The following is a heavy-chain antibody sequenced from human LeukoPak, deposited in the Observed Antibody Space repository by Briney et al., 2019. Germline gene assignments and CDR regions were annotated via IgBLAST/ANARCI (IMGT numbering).Heavy chain of an antibody. D-gene: IGHD3-22*01. CDR3: ARQYYDSTGYYYFDY. Sequence: SETLSLTCSVSGGSITGSSYYWAWIRQPPGKGLEWLGSMYYSGSTYYNSSLKSRVTISEDTSKNQFSLKLTSVTAADTAVYYCARQYYDSTGYYYFDYWGQGTLVTVSS. J-gene: IGHJ4*02. V-gene: IGHV4-39*01. CDR2: MYYSGST. CDR1: GGSITGSSYY.